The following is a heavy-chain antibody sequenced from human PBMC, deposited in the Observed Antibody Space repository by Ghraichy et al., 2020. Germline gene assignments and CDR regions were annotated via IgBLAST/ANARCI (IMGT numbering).Heavy chain of an antibody. CDR3: ARSADY. Sequence: LSLTCAASGFTFSNYAMHWVRQAPGKGLEWVAVISYDGSNKYYADSVKGRFTISRDNSKNTLYLQMNSLRAEDTAVYYCARSADYWGQGTLVTVSS. CDR2: ISYDGSNK. J-gene: IGHJ4*02. V-gene: IGHV3-30*04. CDR1: GFTFSNYA.